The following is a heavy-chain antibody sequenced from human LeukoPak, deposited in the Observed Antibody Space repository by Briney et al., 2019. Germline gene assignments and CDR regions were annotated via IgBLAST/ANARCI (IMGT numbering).Heavy chain of an antibody. D-gene: IGHD2-2*01. V-gene: IGHV3-7*02. CDR2: IKQDGSEK. Sequence: GGPLRLSCAASGFTLSNYWMGWVRQAPGKGLEWVANIKQDGSEKDFVDSVKGRLTISRDNAKNSLYLQMNSLRAEDTAVYYCARHSSSRGTSSLFDYWGQGTLVTVSS. J-gene: IGHJ4*02. CDR1: GFTLSNYW. CDR3: ARHSSSRGTSSLFDY.